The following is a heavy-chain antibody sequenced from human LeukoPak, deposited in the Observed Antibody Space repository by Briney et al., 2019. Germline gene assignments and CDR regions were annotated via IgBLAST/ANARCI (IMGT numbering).Heavy chain of an antibody. Sequence: GGSLRLSCAASGFTFSSNWMHWVRQAPGKGLMWVSRINEDGSTTNYADSVKGRSTIFRDNAKNTLYLQMNSLRVEDTAVYYCVRDLGGRSGHWGQGTLVTVSS. CDR3: VRDLGGRSGH. V-gene: IGHV3-74*01. J-gene: IGHJ4*02. CDR1: GFTFSSNW. D-gene: IGHD1-26*01. CDR2: INEDGSTT.